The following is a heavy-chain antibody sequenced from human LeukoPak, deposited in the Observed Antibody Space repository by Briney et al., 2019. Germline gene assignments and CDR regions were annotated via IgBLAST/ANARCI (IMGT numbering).Heavy chain of an antibody. CDR1: GFTFSSYA. CDR2: ISSNGGST. CDR3: VKATRGYYDSSGYSPIY. J-gene: IGHJ4*02. Sequence: AGGSLRLSCSASGFTFSSYAMHWVRQAPGKGLEYVSAISSNGGSTYYADSVKGRSTISRDNSKNTLYLQMSSLRAEDTAVYYCVKATRGYYDSSGYSPIYWGQGTLVTVSS. V-gene: IGHV3-64D*06. D-gene: IGHD3-22*01.